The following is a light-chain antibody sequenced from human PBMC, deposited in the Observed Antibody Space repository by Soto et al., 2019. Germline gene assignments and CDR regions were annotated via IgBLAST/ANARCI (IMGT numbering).Light chain of an antibody. Sequence: QSVLTQPPSASGSPGQSVTISCTGTSSDIGGYNSVSWYQQHPGKAPRLMIYEVNKLPSGVPDRFSGSKSGYTASLTVSGIQTEDEAFYYCRSSAGIYHYLVFGGGTKLT. CDR1: SSDIGGYNS. J-gene: IGLJ3*02. CDR2: EVN. V-gene: IGLV2-8*01. CDR3: RSSAGIYHYLV.